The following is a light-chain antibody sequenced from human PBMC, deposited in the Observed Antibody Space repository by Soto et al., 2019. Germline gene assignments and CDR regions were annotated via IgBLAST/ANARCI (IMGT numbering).Light chain of an antibody. CDR2: GYR. CDR1: TSNIGANYD. Sequence: QSVLTQPPSVSGAPGQGVTISCTGSTSNIGANYDVHWYQQLPGTAPKLLIYGYRNRPSGVPDRFSGSKSGTSASLAITGLQAEDEADYYCQSYDSSLSAGVFGGGTKVTVL. J-gene: IGLJ3*02. V-gene: IGLV1-40*01. CDR3: QSYDSSLSAGV.